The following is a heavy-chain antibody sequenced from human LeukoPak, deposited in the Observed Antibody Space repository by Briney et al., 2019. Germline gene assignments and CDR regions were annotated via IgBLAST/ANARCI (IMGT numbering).Heavy chain of an antibody. CDR1: GFTFSRYN. CDR3: ARMTHSGSYYFDY. Sequence: PGGSLRHSCAASGFTFSRYNLNGVRQAPGKGLEWVSYISSSSSTIYYAGSVKGRFTISRDNAKTSLYLQMNSLRDEDTAVYYCARMTHSGSYYFDYWGQGTLVTVSS. J-gene: IGHJ4*02. V-gene: IGHV3-48*02. CDR2: ISSSSSTI. D-gene: IGHD1-26*01.